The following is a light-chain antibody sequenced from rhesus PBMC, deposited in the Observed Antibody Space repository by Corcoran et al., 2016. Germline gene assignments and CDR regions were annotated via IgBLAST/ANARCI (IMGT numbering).Light chain of an antibody. V-gene: IGKV1-22*01. Sequence: DIQMTQSPSSLSASVGDTVTITCRASQRLSSWLAWYQQKPGNAPNLLIYKASNLQSGIPSRFSGSGSGTDCTLTIPSLQSEDFATYYCQQYSSRPFTFGPGTKLDIK. CDR1: QRLSSW. CDR3: QQYSSRPFT. J-gene: IGKJ3*01. CDR2: KAS.